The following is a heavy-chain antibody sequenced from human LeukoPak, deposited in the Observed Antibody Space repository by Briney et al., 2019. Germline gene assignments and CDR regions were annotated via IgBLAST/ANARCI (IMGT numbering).Heavy chain of an antibody. V-gene: IGHV4-59*01. CDR2: IYYSGST. J-gene: IGHJ5*02. CDR3: ARAGTMFDP. D-gene: IGHD4-17*01. Sequence: PSETLSLTCTVSGGSISSYYWSWIRQPPGKGLEWIGYIYYSGSTNYNPSLKSRVTISVDTSKNQFSLRLSSVTAADTAVYYCARAGTMFDPWGQGTLVTVSS. CDR1: GGSISSYY.